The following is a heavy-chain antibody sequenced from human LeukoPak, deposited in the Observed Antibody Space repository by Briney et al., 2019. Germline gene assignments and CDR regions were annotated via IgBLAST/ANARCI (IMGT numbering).Heavy chain of an antibody. CDR3: ARRPTVGVPATPYSFYFNY. J-gene: IGHJ4*02. CDR2: ISSSSTYI. V-gene: IGHV3-21*01. D-gene: IGHD2-2*01. Sequence: GGSLRLSCAASGFTFSSYSMNWVRQAPGKGLEWVSSISSSSTYIYYADSVKGRLTISRDNAKNSLYLQMNSLRDEDTAVYYCARRPTVGVPATPYSFYFNYWGQGTLVTVSS. CDR1: GFTFSSYS.